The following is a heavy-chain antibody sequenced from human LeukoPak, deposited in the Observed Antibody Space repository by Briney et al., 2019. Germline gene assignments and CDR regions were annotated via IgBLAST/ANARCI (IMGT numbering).Heavy chain of an antibody. J-gene: IGHJ4*02. CDR1: GGSISSSSYY. CDR2: IYYSGNT. D-gene: IGHD3/OR15-3a*01. Sequence: KASETLSLTCTASGGSISSSSYYWGWIRQPPGKGLEWIGSIYYSGNTYYNASLKSQVSISIDTSKNQFSLRLTSVTAADTAVYYCARQTGSGLFILPGGQGTLVTVSS. CDR3: ARQTGSGLFILP. V-gene: IGHV4-39*01.